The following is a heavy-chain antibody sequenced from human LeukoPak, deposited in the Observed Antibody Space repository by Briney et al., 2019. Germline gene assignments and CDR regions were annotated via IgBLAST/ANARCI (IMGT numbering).Heavy chain of an antibody. CDR1: GGSISSNNYF. CDR2: IYDSGST. CDR3: AAIAVAGRPFNY. V-gene: IGHV4-39*01. D-gene: IGHD6-19*01. J-gene: IGHJ4*02. Sequence: PSETLSLTCTVSGGSISSNNYFWGWIRQPPGKGLEWIGSIYDSGSTYYNPSLKSRVTISVDTSKNQFSLKLSSVTAADTAVYYCAAIAVAGRPFNYWGQGTLVTVSS.